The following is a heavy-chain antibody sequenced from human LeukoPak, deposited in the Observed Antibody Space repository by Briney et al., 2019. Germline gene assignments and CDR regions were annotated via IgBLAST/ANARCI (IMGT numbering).Heavy chain of an antibody. J-gene: IGHJ6*02. D-gene: IGHD6-6*01. CDR2: IYYSGST. CDR3: ARALYSSSYYYYYSMDV. Sequence: NTSETLSLTCTVSGGSISSYYWSWIRQPPGKGLEWIGYIYYSGSTNYNPSLKSRVTISVDTSKNQFSLKLSSVTAADTAVYYCARALYSSSYYYYYSMDVWGQGTTVTVSS. V-gene: IGHV4-59*01. CDR1: GGSISSYY.